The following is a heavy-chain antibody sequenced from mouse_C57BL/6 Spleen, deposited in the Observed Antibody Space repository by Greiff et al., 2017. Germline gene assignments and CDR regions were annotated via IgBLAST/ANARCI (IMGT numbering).Heavy chain of an antibody. CDR3: ARWGTDAMDY. CDR2: IDPSDSET. J-gene: IGHJ4*01. V-gene: IGHV1-52*01. Sequence: QVQLQQPGAELVRPGSSVKLSCKASGYTFTSYWMHWVKQRPIQGLEWIGNIDPSDSETHYNQKFKDKATLTVDKSSSTAYMQLSSLTSEDYAVYYCARWGTDAMDYWGQGTSVTVSS. CDR1: GYTFTSYW.